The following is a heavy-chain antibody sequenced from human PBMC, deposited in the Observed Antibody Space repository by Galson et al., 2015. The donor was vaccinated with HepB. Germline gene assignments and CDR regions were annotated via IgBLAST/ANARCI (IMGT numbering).Heavy chain of an antibody. D-gene: IGHD2-2*02. Sequence: SVKVSCKASGYTFTSYGISWVRQAPGQGLEWMGWISAYNGNTNYAQKLQGRVTMTTDTSTSTAYMELGSLRSDDTAVYYCARDIVVVPAAISWKNYYGMDVWGQGTTVTVSS. CDR2: ISAYNGNT. V-gene: IGHV1-18*04. CDR3: ARDIVVVPAAISWKNYYGMDV. J-gene: IGHJ6*02. CDR1: GYTFTSYG.